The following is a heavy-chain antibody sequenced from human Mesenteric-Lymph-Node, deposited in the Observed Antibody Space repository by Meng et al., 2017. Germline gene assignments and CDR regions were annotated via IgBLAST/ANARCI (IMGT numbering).Heavy chain of an antibody. V-gene: IGHV3-7*01. J-gene: IGHJ6*02. Sequence: GESLKISCAASGFTFSLYTMNWVRQAPGKGLEWVANIKQDGSEKYYVDSVKGRFTISRDNAKNSLYLQMNSLRAEDTAVYYCARNLPEYYDFWSGFLGYGMDVWGQGTTVTVSS. CDR2: IKQDGSEK. D-gene: IGHD3-3*01. CDR1: GFTFSLYT. CDR3: ARNLPEYYDFWSGFLGYGMDV.